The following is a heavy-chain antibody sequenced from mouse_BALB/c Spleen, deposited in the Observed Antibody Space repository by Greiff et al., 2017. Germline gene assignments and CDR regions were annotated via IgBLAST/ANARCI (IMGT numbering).Heavy chain of an antibody. D-gene: IGHD2-10*02. CDR2: INPYNGDT. CDR3: ARKSMVASYYAMDY. CDR1: GYSFTGYF. Sequence: VQLQQSGPELVKPGASVMISCKASGYSFTGYFMNWVMQSHGKSLEWIGRINPYNGDTFYNQKFKGKATLTVDKSSSTAHMELRSLASEDSAVYYCARKSMVASYYAMDYWGQGTSVTVSS. J-gene: IGHJ4*01. V-gene: IGHV1-20*02.